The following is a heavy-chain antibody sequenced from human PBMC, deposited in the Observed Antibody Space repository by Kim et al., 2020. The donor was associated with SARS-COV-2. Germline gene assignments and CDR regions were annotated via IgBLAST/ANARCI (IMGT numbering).Heavy chain of an antibody. CDR1: GFTVSSSY. J-gene: IGHJ4*02. D-gene: IGHD3-10*01. CDR2: IYSGGST. CDR3: ARSGRFGELFGY. Sequence: GGSLRHSCTASGFTVSSSYMSWVRQAPGKGLEWVSVIYSGGSTYYADSVKGRFIISRDNSKNTLYLQMNTLRAEDTAVYYCARSGRFGELFGYWGQGTLV. V-gene: IGHV3-66*01.